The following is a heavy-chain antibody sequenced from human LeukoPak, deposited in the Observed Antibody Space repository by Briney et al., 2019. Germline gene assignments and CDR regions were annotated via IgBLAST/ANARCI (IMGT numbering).Heavy chain of an antibody. Sequence: GASVKVSCKASGGTFSSRAISWVRQAPGQGLEWVGRIIPILGVTNYAQKFQGRVTITADKSTSTAYMELSSLRSEDTAIYYCARGGNYYDSSGYNSWHYYYYGMDVWGQGTTVTVSS. V-gene: IGHV1-69*04. CDR2: IIPILGVT. D-gene: IGHD3-22*01. CDR1: GGTFSSRA. J-gene: IGHJ6*02. CDR3: ARGGNYYDSSGYNSWHYYYYGMDV.